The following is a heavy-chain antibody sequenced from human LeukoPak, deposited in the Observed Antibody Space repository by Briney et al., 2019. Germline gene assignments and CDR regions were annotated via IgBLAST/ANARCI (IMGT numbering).Heavy chain of an antibody. CDR3: ARPSIADPL. CDR1: DGSISSYY. CDR2: INYSGTT. Sequence: SETLSLTCTVSDGSISSYYWSWIRQPPGKGLEWIGYINYSGTTNDNPSLKSRVTISVDTSKNQFSLKLSSVTAADTAVYYCARPSIADPLWGQGTLVTVSS. J-gene: IGHJ4*02. V-gene: IGHV4-59*01. D-gene: IGHD6-6*01.